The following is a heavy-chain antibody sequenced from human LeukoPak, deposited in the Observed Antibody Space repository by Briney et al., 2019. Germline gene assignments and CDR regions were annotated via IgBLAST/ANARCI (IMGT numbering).Heavy chain of an antibody. CDR3: ARSIRWLLDY. V-gene: IGHV4-31*03. Sequence: PSQTLSLTCTVSGGSISSGGYYWSWIRQHPGKGLEWIGYIYYSGSTNYNPSLKSRVTISVDTSKNQFSLKLSSVTAADTAVYYCARSIRWLLDYWGQGTLVTVSS. D-gene: IGHD4-23*01. CDR1: GGSISSGGYY. J-gene: IGHJ4*02. CDR2: IYYSGST.